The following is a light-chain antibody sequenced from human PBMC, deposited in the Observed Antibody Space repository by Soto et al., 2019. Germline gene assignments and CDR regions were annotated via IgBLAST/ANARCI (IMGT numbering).Light chain of an antibody. V-gene: IGKV3-15*01. CDR3: QQYYNWPRT. Sequence: ELVLTQPPATLCPSPGGRATVSFXAGQNIHTNLAWYQQKPGQAPRLPFYGASTGATGPPARFSGSGSGTEFTLTINSLQAEDCAVYYCQQYYNWPRTFGQGTRLEI. CDR1: QNIHTN. J-gene: IGKJ5*01. CDR2: GAS.